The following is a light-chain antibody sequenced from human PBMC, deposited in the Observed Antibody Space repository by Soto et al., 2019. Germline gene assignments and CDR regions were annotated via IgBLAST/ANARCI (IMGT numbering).Light chain of an antibody. CDR3: QQLNSYPRLA. Sequence: DIQLTQSTSFLSASVGDRVTITCRASQGISSYLAWYQQKPGKAPKLLIYAASTLQSGVPSRFSGSGSGTEVTLKISSLQPEDFATYYCQQLNSYPRLAFGGGTKVDIK. V-gene: IGKV1-9*01. CDR1: QGISSY. CDR2: AAS. J-gene: IGKJ4*01.